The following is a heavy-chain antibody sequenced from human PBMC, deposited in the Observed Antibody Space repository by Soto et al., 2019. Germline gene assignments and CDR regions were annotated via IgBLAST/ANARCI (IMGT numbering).Heavy chain of an antibody. CDR2: ISAYNGNT. V-gene: IGHV1-18*01. D-gene: IGHD3-22*01. Sequence: QVQLVQSGAEVKKPGASVKVSCKASGYTFTSYGISWVRQAPGQGLEWMGWISAYNGNTNYAQKLQGRVTMTTDTSTRTAYMELRSLRSDDTAVYYCARGGVVVINSLHLYAFDIWGQGTMVTVSS. CDR3: ARGGVVVINSLHLYAFDI. J-gene: IGHJ3*02. CDR1: GYTFTSYG.